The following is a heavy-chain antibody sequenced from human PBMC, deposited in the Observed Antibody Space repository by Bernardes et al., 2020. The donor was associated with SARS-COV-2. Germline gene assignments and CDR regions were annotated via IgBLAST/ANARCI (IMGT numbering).Heavy chain of an antibody. CDR3: AKDYYDSSASFRFAFDI. D-gene: IGHD3-22*01. CDR2: ISGSDGNK. CDR1: GFAFSNYA. J-gene: IGHJ3*02. Sequence: GGSLRLSRSASGFAFSNYAMNWVRQAPGEGLEWVSGISGSDGNKYYVDSVKGRFTISRDNSKNTLYLQMNSLRAEDTAVYYCAKDYYDSSASFRFAFDIWGQGTMVTVSS. V-gene: IGHV3-23*01.